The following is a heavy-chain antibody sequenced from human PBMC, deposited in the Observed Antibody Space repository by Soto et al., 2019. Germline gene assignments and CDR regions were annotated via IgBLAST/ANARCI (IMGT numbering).Heavy chain of an antibody. CDR3: ARGAATTMIVVVYFDY. CDR1: GYTFTGYY. Sequence: ASVKVSCKASGYTFTGYYMHWVRQAPGQGLEWMGWINPNSGGTNYAQKFQGWVTMTRDTSISTAYMELSRLRSDDTAVYYCARGAATTMIVVVYFDYWGQGTLVTVSS. CDR2: INPNSGGT. J-gene: IGHJ4*02. V-gene: IGHV1-2*04. D-gene: IGHD3-22*01.